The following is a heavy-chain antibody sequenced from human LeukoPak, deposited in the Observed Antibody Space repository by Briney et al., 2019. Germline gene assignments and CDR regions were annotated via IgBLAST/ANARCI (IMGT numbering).Heavy chain of an antibody. D-gene: IGHD3-10*01. Sequence: GGPLRLSCAASGFTFSSYGMHWLRQAPGKGLEWVAFMQYGGSNKYYADSVKGRFTISRDNSKNPLYPQMNSLRAEDTAVYYCARGYYYGSGSSAFDIWGQGTMVTVSS. CDR1: GFTFSSYG. V-gene: IGHV3-30*02. CDR2: MQYGGSNK. J-gene: IGHJ3*02. CDR3: ARGYYYGSGSSAFDI.